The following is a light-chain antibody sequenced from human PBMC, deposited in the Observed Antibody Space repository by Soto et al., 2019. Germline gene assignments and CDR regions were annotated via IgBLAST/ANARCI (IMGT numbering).Light chain of an antibody. CDR2: DAS. V-gene: IGKV1-17*01. Sequence: DIQMTQSPSSLSASVGDRVTITCRASQGIRNGVGWYQQKPGEAPKLLIYDASALPRGVPSRFSGSGSGTKFTLTIASLQPDDFATYYCQQYETFSGTFGPGTKVDI. CDR3: QQYETFSGT. J-gene: IGKJ1*01. CDR1: QGIRNG.